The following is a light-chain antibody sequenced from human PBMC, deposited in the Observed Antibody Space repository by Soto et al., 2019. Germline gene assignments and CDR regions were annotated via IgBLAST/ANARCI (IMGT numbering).Light chain of an antibody. CDR2: SND. Sequence: QSVLTQPPSASGTPGQRVTISCSGSSSNNGSNSVNWYQQLPGTAPKLLIYSNDRRPSGVPDRFSGSKSGTSASLAIIGLQFEDEADYYCAEWQDSQNVYVCGTGTKVT. CDR3: AEWQDSQNVYV. J-gene: IGLJ1*01. CDR1: SSNNGSNS. V-gene: IGLV1-44*01.